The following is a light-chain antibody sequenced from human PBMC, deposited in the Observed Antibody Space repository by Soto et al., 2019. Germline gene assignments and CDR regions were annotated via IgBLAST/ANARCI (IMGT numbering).Light chain of an antibody. Sequence: EIVLPPSPATLSVSPGERATLSCRASQSVSSNLAWYQQKPGQAPRLLIYGASTRATGIPDRFIGSGSGTDFTLTISRLEPDDSAVYYCHHYDSSPPYTFGQGTKVDIK. CDR2: GAS. J-gene: IGKJ2*01. CDR1: QSVSSN. CDR3: HHYDSSPPYT. V-gene: IGKV3-20*01.